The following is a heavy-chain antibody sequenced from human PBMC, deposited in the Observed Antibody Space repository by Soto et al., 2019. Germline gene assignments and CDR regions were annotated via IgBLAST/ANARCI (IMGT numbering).Heavy chain of an antibody. J-gene: IGHJ3*02. V-gene: IGHV3-48*02. Sequence: GGSMRVSCAAAGFNFSSYTINWVRQETGKGLEWVSYISGSGRTTYYADSVKGRFTISRDNAKNSVSLQLSSLRDEDAAVYYCAGVRGYAYGGAFDIWGQGTMVTVSS. CDR3: AGVRGYAYGGAFDI. CDR1: GFNFSSYT. CDR2: ISGSGRTT. D-gene: IGHD5-18*01.